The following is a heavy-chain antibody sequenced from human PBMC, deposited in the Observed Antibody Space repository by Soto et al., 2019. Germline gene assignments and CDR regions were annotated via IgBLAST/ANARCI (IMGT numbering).Heavy chain of an antibody. J-gene: IGHJ6*02. CDR1: GFTFSSYA. Sequence: PGGSLRLSCAASGFTFSSYAMSWVRQAPGKGLEWVSAISGSGGSTYYADSVKGRFTISRDNSKNTLYLQMNSLRAEDTAVYYCAKELLTGYYDHYYYGMDVWGQGTTVTVSS. D-gene: IGHD3-9*01. CDR2: ISGSGGST. V-gene: IGHV3-23*01. CDR3: AKELLTGYYDHYYYGMDV.